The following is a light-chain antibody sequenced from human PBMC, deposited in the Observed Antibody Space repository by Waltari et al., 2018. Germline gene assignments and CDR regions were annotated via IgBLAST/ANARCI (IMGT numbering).Light chain of an antibody. CDR2: KDN. J-gene: IGLJ2*01. V-gene: IGLV6-57*04. CDR1: RGSITSDF. CDR3: QTCDTTVLI. Sequence: NFVLTQPHSVSGSPGRTVTISCTRSRGSITSDFVQWYRLRPGSAPTTIIYKDNQRPSGVPDRFSGSIDTSSNSVSLTISGLTTDDEADYYCQTCDTTVLIFGGGTQLTVL.